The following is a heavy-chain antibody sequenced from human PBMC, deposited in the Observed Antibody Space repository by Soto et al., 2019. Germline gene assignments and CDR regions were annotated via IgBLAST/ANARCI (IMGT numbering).Heavy chain of an antibody. Sequence: RFLTPSCLASGSTFRIYCRNWVRQVPGKGLEWISYISRSGDAVSYADSVKGRFTISRDNANNSLYLQMNSLRDEDTALYYCERDYNWAFDYWGQGVLVTVSS. D-gene: IGHD1-1*01. J-gene: IGHJ4*02. V-gene: IGHV3-48*02. CDR3: ERDYNWAFDY. CDR1: GSTFRIYC. CDR2: ISRSGDAV.